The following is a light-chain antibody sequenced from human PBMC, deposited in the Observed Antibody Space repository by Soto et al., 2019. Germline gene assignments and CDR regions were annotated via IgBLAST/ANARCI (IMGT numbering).Light chain of an antibody. V-gene: IGLV2-14*01. J-gene: IGLJ1*01. Sequence: QAALTQPASVSGSPGQSITISCAGTRIDIGASNSVSWYQHLPGRSPTLIIYEATNRPSGVSERFSGSKAGDTASLTISGLQADDESEYFCISYKTDDTFVFGGGTKV. CDR2: EAT. CDR1: RIDIGASNS. CDR3: ISYKTDDTFV.